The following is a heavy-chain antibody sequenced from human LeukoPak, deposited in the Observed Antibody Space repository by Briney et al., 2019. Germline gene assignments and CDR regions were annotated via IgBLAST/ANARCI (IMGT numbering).Heavy chain of an antibody. CDR2: IIPIFGTA. CDR1: GGTFSSYA. CDR3: ARYYDSSGYYYSTPYYFDY. V-gene: IGHV1-69*05. J-gene: IGHJ4*02. Sequence: SVKVSCKASGGTFSSYAISWVRQAPGQGLEWMGRIIPIFGTANYAQKLQGRVTMTTDTSTSTAYMELRSLRSDDTAVYYCARYYDSSGYYYSTPYYFDYWGQGTLVTVSS. D-gene: IGHD3-22*01.